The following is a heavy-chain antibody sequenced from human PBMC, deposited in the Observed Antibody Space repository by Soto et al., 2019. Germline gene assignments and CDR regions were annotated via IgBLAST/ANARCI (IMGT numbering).Heavy chain of an antibody. CDR1: GYSFTGYY. Sequence: HEHLVQSGAEVKRPGASLKVSCKASGYSFTGYYIHWVRQAPGQGLEWMGWMNPDSGATNYAQNFQSMVTLTSDTSISTASMDLSSLASDDTAVYYCARGDYGTGGYPFPYFDYWGQGTLVIVSS. D-gene: IGHD2-8*02. CDR2: MNPDSGAT. J-gene: IGHJ4*02. V-gene: IGHV1-2*02. CDR3: ARGDYGTGGYPFPYFDY.